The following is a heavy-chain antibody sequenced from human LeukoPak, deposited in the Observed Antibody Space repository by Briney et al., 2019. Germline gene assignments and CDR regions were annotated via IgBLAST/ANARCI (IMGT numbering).Heavy chain of an antibody. D-gene: IGHD1-1*01. CDR1: GFTFSTYW. V-gene: IGHV3-7*04. CDR2: IKEDGSAT. J-gene: IGHJ4*02. Sequence: GGSLRLSCAASGFTFSTYWMTWVRQAPGKGPEWVANIKEDGSATYHVDSVKGRFTISRGNAKKSLYLQMNSLRAEDTAVYYCARDSPGYLAYDSWGQGTLVTVSS. CDR3: ARDSPGYLAYDS.